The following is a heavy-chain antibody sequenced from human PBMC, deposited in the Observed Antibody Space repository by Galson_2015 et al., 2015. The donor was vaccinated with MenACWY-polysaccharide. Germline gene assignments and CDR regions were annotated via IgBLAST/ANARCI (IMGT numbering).Heavy chain of an antibody. CDR1: GFTFSSFW. V-gene: IGHV3-7*01. CDR2: IKRDGSEK. Sequence: GFTFSSFWMSWVRQAPGKGLEWVAIIKRDGSEKYYVDSVKGRFSISRDNAKNSLYLQMNSLRSEDTAVYYCARDPLDSSGYTRGSVFDLWGRGTLVTVSS. D-gene: IGHD3-22*01. CDR3: ARDPLDSSGYTRGSVFDL. J-gene: IGHJ2*01.